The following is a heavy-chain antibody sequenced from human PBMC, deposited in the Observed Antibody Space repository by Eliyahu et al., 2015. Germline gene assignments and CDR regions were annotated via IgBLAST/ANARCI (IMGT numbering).Heavy chain of an antibody. CDR1: GFTFSXCA. J-gene: IGHJ5*02. D-gene: IGHD3-3*01. Sequence: EVQLLESGGGLVQPGGSLRLSCXASGFTFSXCAMSWVRQAPGKGLEWVSAISGGGDNTYYADSVKGRFTISRDNSKNTLYLQMNSLRAEDTAVYYCAKDPDDFWSGSNWFDPWGQGSLVTVSS. CDR2: ISGGGDNT. CDR3: AKDPDDFWSGSNWFDP. V-gene: IGHV3-23*01.